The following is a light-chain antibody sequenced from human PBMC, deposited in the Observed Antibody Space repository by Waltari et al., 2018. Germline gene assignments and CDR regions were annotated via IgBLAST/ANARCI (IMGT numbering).Light chain of an antibody. J-gene: IGLJ3*02. CDR2: NTN. CDR3: VVYMGSDIWV. Sequence: QTVVTQEPSFSVSPGGTVTLTCGLTSGSVSSNYSPSWYQQTPGQAPPTLIYNTNIRSSGVPDRFSGSILGNKAALTITGAQADDESDYYCVVYMGSDIWVFGGGTKLTVL. CDR1: SGSVSSNYS. V-gene: IGLV8-61*01.